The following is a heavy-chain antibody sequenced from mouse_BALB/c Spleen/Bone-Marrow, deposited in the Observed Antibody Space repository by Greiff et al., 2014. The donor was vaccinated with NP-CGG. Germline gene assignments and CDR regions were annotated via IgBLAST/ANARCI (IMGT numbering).Heavy chain of an antibody. V-gene: IGHV1S130*01. CDR1: GYAFTSSW. J-gene: IGHJ2*01. Sequence: VKLVESGSVLVRPGASVKLSCKASGYAFTSSWMHWAKQRPGQGLEWTGEIHPNSGNTNYNEKFKGKATLTVDTSSSTAYVDLSSLTSEDSAVYYCANYYGSSSYWGQGTTLTVSS. CDR2: IHPNSGNT. CDR3: ANYYGSSSY. D-gene: IGHD1-1*01.